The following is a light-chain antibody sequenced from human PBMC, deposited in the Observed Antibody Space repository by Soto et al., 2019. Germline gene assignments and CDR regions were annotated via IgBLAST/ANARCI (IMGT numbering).Light chain of an antibody. CDR2: DVY. Sequence: QSALTQPPSASGSLGQSVTISGTGTSSDVGGWNYVSWYQQHPGETPKLMVYDVYKRPSWVPDRFSGSKSGNTASLTVSGLQAEDEADYYCSSYGGNNNLIVFGGGTKVTVL. CDR1: SSDVGGWNY. J-gene: IGLJ2*01. V-gene: IGLV2-8*01. CDR3: SSYGGNNNLIV.